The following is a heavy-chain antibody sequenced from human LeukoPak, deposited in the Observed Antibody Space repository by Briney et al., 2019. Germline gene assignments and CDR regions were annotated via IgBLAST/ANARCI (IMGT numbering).Heavy chain of an antibody. D-gene: IGHD6-13*01. V-gene: IGHV4-59*01. J-gene: IGHJ2*01. CDR2: IYYSRST. Sequence: SETLSLTCTVSGGSISSYYWSWIRQPPGKGLEWIGYIYYSRSTNYNPSLKSRVTISVDTSKNQFSLKLSSVTAADTAVYYCAREKGGAAAVDWYFDLWGRGTLVTVSS. CDR1: GGSISSYY. CDR3: AREKGGAAAVDWYFDL.